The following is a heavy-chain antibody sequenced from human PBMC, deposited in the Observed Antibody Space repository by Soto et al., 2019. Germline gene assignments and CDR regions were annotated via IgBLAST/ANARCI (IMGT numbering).Heavy chain of an antibody. CDR1: GFTFSSYG. Sequence: QVQLVESGGDVVQPGRSLRLSCAASGFTFSSYGMHWVRQAPGKGLEWVAVISYDGSNKYYADSVKGRFTISRDNSKNTLYLQMNSLRAEDTAVYYCAKDGREAARSGNWFDPWGQGTLVTVSS. CDR3: AKDGREAARSGNWFDP. V-gene: IGHV3-30*18. CDR2: ISYDGSNK. J-gene: IGHJ5*02. D-gene: IGHD6-6*01.